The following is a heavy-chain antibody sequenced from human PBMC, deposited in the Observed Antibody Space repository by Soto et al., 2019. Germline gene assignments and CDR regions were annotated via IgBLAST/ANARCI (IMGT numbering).Heavy chain of an antibody. CDR3: ATHPELAAAGFGTDDY. CDR2: ISGSGGST. J-gene: IGHJ4*02. CDR1: GFTFSSYA. V-gene: IGHV3-23*01. Sequence: EVQLLESGGGLVQPGGSLRLSCAASGFTFSSYAMSWVRQAPGKGLEWVSAISGSGGSTYYADSVKGRFTISRDNSKNTLYLQMNSLRAEDTAVYYCATHPELAAAGFGTDDYWGQGTLVTVSS. D-gene: IGHD6-13*01.